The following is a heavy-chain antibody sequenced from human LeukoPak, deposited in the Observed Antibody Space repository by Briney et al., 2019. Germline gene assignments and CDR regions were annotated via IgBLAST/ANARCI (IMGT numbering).Heavy chain of an antibody. CDR3: ARDFFRSGTHSNDY. Sequence: GGSLRLSCAASGFMFSSYWMHWVRQAPGKGLGWVSRIYSDGITTTYADSVKGRFTISRDNAKNTLYLQMNSLRAEDTAVYYCARDFFRSGTHSNDYWGRGTLVTVSS. J-gene: IGHJ4*02. CDR1: GFMFSSYW. CDR2: IYSDGITT. D-gene: IGHD3-10*01. V-gene: IGHV3-74*01.